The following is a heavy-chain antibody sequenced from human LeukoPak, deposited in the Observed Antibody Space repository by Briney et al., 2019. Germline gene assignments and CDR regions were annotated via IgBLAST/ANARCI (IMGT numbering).Heavy chain of an antibody. CDR3: ARDPYSRGHRFDY. CDR2: INPNSGGT. V-gene: IGHV1-2*02. Sequence: ASVKVSCKASGYTFTGYYMHWVRQAPGQGLEWMGWINPNSGGTNYAQKFQGRVTMTRDTSISTAYMELSRLRSDDTAVYYCARDPYSRGHRFDYWGQGTLVTVSS. J-gene: IGHJ4*02. D-gene: IGHD6-13*01. CDR1: GYTFTGYY.